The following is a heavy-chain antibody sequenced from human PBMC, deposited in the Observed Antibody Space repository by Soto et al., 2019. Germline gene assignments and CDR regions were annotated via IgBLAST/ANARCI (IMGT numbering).Heavy chain of an antibody. J-gene: IGHJ4*02. CDR1: GGSISSYY. CDR2: IYYSGST. V-gene: IGHV4-59*08. Sequence: PSETLSLTCTVSGGSISSYYWSWIRQPPGKGLERIGYIYYSGSTNYNPSLKSRVTISVDTSKNQFSLKLSSVTAADTAVYYCARRYGDCFDYWGQGTLVTVS. D-gene: IGHD4-17*01. CDR3: ARRYGDCFDY.